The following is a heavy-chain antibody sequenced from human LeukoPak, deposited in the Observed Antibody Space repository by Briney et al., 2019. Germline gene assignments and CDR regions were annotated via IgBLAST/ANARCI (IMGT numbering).Heavy chain of an antibody. J-gene: IGHJ3*02. Sequence: SGPTLVKPTQTLTLTCTFSGFSLSTSGVGVGWIRQPPGKALEWLALFYWDDDKRYSPSLKSRLTVTKDTSKNQVVLTMTNMDPVDTATYYCAHKPIATSVWDAFDIWGQGTMVTVSS. D-gene: IGHD6-13*01. CDR3: AHKPIATSVWDAFDI. CDR1: GFSLSTSGVG. CDR2: FYWDDDK. V-gene: IGHV2-5*02.